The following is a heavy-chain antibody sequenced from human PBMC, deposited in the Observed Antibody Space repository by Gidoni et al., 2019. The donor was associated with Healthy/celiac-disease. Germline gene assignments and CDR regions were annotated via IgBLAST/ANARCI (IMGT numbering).Heavy chain of an antibody. CDR3: ANGYSSSWFDY. D-gene: IGHD6-13*01. J-gene: IGHJ4*02. CDR2: ISYDGSNK. V-gene: IGHV3-30*18. Sequence: QVQLVASGGGVVQPGRSLRLSCAASGFTFSRYGMHWVRQAPGKGLEWVAVISYDGSNKYYADSVKGRFTISRDNSKNTLYLQMNSLRAEDTAVYYCANGYSSSWFDYWGQGTLVTVSS. CDR1: GFTFSRYG.